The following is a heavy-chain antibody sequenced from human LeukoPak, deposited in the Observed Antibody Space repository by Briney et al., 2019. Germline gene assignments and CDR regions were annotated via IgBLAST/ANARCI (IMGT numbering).Heavy chain of an antibody. CDR1: GYSISSGYY. V-gene: IGHV4-38-2*02. CDR2: IYHSGST. J-gene: IGHJ4*02. Sequence: SETLSLTCTVSGYSISSGYYWGWIRQPPGKGLEWIGSIYHSGSTYYNPSLKSRVTISVDTSKNQFSLKLSSVTAADTAVYYCGYGSGPEGGYWGQGTLVTVSS. CDR3: GYGSGPEGGY. D-gene: IGHD3-10*01.